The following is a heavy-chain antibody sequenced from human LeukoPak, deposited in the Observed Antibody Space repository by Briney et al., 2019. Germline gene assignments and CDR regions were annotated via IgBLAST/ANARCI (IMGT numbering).Heavy chain of an antibody. CDR2: IYDSGSS. J-gene: IGHJ3*02. CDR3: ASPVAASGLRACDI. CDR1: GGSISSSSYH. V-gene: IGHV4-39*01. D-gene: IGHD6-25*01. Sequence: SETLSLTCSVSGGSISSSSYHWGWIRQPPGKGLEWNGNIYDSGSSYYNPSLKSRVTISIDMSKNPFSLKLSSVTAADTAVYYCASPVAASGLRACDIWGQGTMVTVSS.